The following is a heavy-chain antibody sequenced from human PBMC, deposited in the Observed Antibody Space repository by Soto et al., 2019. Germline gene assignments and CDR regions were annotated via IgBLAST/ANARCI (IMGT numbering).Heavy chain of an antibody. J-gene: IGHJ4*02. V-gene: IGHV3-53*01. CDR3: ARERRAVVPRYWFEY. CDR1: GFSVSSNC. Sequence: PGGSLRLSCAASGFSVSSNCMSWVRQAPGKGLEWVSVIYSDGRTYYADSVKGRFTISRDNSKNTLYLQMNSLRAEDTAVYYCARERRAVVPRYWFEYWGRGTLVTVSS. D-gene: IGHD2-8*02. CDR2: IYSDGRT.